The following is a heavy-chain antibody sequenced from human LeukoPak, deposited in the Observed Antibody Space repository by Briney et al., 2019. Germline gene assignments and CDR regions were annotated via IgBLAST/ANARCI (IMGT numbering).Heavy chain of an antibody. D-gene: IGHD2-2*01. Sequence: SVKVSCKASGGTFSSYAISWVRQAPGQGLEWMGGIIPIFGTANYAQKFQGRVTITADESTSTAYMELSGLRSEDTAVYYCARDWSYCSSTSCPLWDWGQGTLVTVSS. CDR2: IIPIFGTA. J-gene: IGHJ4*02. CDR1: GGTFSSYA. V-gene: IGHV1-69*01. CDR3: ARDWSYCSSTSCPLWD.